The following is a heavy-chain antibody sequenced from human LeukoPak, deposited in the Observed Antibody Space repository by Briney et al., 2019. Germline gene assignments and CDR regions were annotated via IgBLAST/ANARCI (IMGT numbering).Heavy chain of an antibody. CDR1: GGSISSYY. D-gene: IGHD6-6*01. J-gene: IGHJ4*02. CDR2: IYYSGST. CDR3: ARHPTKGSSIDY. V-gene: IGHV4-59*08. Sequence: SETLSLTCTVSGGSISSYYWSWLRQPPGKGLEWIGYIYYSGSTNYNPSLKSRVTISVDTSKNQFSLKLSSVTAADTAVYYCARHPTKGSSIDYWGQGTLVTVSS.